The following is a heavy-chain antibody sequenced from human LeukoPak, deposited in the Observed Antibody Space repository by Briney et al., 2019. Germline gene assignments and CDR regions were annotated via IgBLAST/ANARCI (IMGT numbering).Heavy chain of an antibody. CDR3: ARGAYNYGPIYWHFDL. CDR1: GFSVSSYG. J-gene: IGHJ2*01. D-gene: IGHD5-24*01. V-gene: IGHV3-23*01. Sequence: GGSLRLSCAVSGFSVSSYGMTWVRQAPGKGLEWVSAVGGSDTSTYYADSVEGRFTISRDHSKNTLYLQMYSLRAEDSAVYYCARGAYNYGPIYWHFDLWGRGTLVTVSS. CDR2: VGGSDTST.